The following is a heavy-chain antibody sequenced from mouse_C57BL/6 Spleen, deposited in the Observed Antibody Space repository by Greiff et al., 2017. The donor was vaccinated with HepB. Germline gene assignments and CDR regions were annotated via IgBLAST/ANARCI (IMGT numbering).Heavy chain of an antibody. Sequence: EVQLQQSGPVLVKPGASWKMSCRASGYTFPDYYMNWVKQSHGKSLDWIGVINPYKGGTSYNQKFKGKATLTVDKSSSTAYMELNSLTSEDSAVYYCARDYDYGRYFDVWGTGTTVTVSS. CDR2: INPYKGGT. CDR3: ARDYDYGRYFDV. CDR1: GYTFPDYY. J-gene: IGHJ1*03. V-gene: IGHV1-19*01. D-gene: IGHD2-4*01.